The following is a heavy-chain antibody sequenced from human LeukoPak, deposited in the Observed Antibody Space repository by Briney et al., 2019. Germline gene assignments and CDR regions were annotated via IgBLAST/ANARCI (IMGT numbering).Heavy chain of an antibody. CDR1: GFTFSSYA. CDR2: ISGSGGST. V-gene: IGHV3-23*01. Sequence: GGSLRLSCAASGFTFSSYAMSWVRQAPGKGLEWVSAISGSGGSTYYADSVKGRFTISRDNAKNSLYLQMNSLRAEDTAVYYCARVTRGSYPLLNYYMDVWGKGTTVTVSS. J-gene: IGHJ6*03. D-gene: IGHD1-26*01. CDR3: ARVTRGSYPLLNYYMDV.